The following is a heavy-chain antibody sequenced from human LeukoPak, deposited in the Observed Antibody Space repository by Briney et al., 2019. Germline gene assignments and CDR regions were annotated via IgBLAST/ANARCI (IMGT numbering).Heavy chain of an antibody. V-gene: IGHV4-39*07. Sequence: SEDPSLPRTFSGVSLNNKNYYLCWDPPPPRKGPEWIGSIPYSGSTYHNPSLKSRITISVDTSKNQFSLKLTSVTAADTAFYYCAIGITMIVVVDYWGQGTLVTVSS. J-gene: IGHJ4*02. CDR1: GVSLNNKNYY. D-gene: IGHD3-22*01. CDR2: IPYSGST. CDR3: AIGITMIVVVDY.